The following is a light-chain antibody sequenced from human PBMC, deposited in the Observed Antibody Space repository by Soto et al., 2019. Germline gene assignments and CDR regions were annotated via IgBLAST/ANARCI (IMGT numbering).Light chain of an antibody. CDR2: EVS. Sequence: QSALTQPAPVSGSPGQSITISCTGTSSDVGDYDYVSWYQQHPGKAPKLMIYEVSNRPSGVSNRFSGSKSGNTASLTISGLQAEDEAEFYCSSYRGSGALVFGGGTKVTVL. CDR3: SSYRGSGALV. J-gene: IGLJ3*02. CDR1: SSDVGDYDY. V-gene: IGLV2-14*01.